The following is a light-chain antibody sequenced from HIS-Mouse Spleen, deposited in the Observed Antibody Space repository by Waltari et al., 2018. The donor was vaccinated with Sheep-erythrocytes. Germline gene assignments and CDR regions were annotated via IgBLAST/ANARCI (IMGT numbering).Light chain of an antibody. V-gene: IGLV2-23*01. CDR1: SSDVWSYNL. CDR2: EGS. Sequence: QSALTQPASESGSPGQSITIPCTGTSSDVWSYNLVSWYQQHPGKAPKLMIYEGSKRPSGVSNRFSGSKSGNTASLTISGLQAEDEADYYCCSYAGSSTPWVFGGGTKLTVL. CDR3: CSYAGSSTPWV. J-gene: IGLJ3*02.